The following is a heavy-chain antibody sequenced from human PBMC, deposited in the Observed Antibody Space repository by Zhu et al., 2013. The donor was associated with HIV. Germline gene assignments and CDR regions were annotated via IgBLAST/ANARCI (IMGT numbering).Heavy chain of an antibody. V-gene: IGHV1-46*01. J-gene: IGHJ4*02. D-gene: IGHD3-22*01. CDR1: GFTFTSYY. CDR2: IYPSGDRT. Sequence: QVQLVQSGAEVKEPGASMKVSCQASGFTFTSYYIHWVRQAPGQGLEWVGVIYPSGDRTSYTQKFQGRVIITRDTSTNTAYMELSSLRSEDTAVYYCARGYDSSGYGKYYFDYWGQGTLVTVSS. CDR3: ARGYDSSGYGKYYFDY.